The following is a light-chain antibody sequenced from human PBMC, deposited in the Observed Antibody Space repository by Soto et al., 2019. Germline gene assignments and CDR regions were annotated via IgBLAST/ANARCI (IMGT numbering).Light chain of an antibody. CDR1: QSISSY. CDR2: AAS. Sequence: DIQMTQSPSSLSASVGDRVTITCRASQSISSYLNWYQQKPGKAPKPLIYAASSLQSGVPSRFSGSGSGTDFTLTISSLQPEDFATYYCQQSYSTLSWTFGQGTKVDI. J-gene: IGKJ1*01. V-gene: IGKV1-39*01. CDR3: QQSYSTLSWT.